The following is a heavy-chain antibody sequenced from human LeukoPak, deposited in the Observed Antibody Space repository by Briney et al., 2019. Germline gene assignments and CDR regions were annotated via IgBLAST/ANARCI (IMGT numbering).Heavy chain of an antibody. D-gene: IGHD2-2*01. CDR3: ACTPFDY. V-gene: IGHV3-30*04. Sequence: GGSLRLSCAAAGFTFSSYAMHWVRQAPGKGLEWVAVISYDGSNKYYAESVKGRFTISRDNSKNTLYLQMNSLRAEHTAVYYCACTPFDYWGQRTLVTVSS. CDR1: GFTFSSYA. CDR2: ISYDGSNK. J-gene: IGHJ4*02.